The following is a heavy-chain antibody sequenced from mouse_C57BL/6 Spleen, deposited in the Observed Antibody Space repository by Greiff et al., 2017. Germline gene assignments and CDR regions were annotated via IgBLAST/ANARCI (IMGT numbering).Heavy chain of an antibody. V-gene: IGHV1-64*01. Sequence: VQLQQPGAELVKPGASVKLSCKASGYTFTSYWMHWVKQRPGQGLEWIGMIHPNSGSTNYNEKFKSKATLTVDKSSSTAYMQLSSLTSEDSAVYYCARDWYYGSHFDYWGQGTTLTVSS. J-gene: IGHJ2*01. CDR3: ARDWYYGSHFDY. CDR2: IHPNSGST. D-gene: IGHD1-1*01. CDR1: GYTFTSYW.